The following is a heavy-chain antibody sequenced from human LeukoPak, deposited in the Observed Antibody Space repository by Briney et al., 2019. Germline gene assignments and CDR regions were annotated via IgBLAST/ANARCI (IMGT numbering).Heavy chain of an antibody. CDR1: GYTFTGHY. V-gene: IGHV1-2*02. CDR2: INPNSGGT. Sequence: GASVKVSCKASGYTFTGHYMHWVRQAPGQGLEWMGWINPNSGGTNYAQKFQGRVTMTRDTSTSTVYMELSSLRSEDRAVYYCAREIGPIQLHLWGSAFDYWGQGTLVTVSS. CDR3: AREIGPIQLHLWGSAFDY. J-gene: IGHJ4*02. D-gene: IGHD5-18*01.